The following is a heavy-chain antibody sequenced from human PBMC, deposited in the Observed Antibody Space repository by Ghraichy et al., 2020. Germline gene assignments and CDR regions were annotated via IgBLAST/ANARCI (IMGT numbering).Heavy chain of an antibody. Sequence: SETLSLTCTVSGGSINSSSYYWGWIRQPPGKGLEWIGSIYYSGSTYYNPSLKSRVTISVDTSKNQFSLKLSSVTAADTAVYYCAGGLDSLGTNRKRRHYYQCMHGWGQGTTVTVS. CDR3: AGGLDSLGTNRKRRHYYQCMHG. V-gene: IGHV4-39*01. J-gene: IGHJ6*02. CDR1: GGSINSSSYY. CDR2: IYYSGST. D-gene: IGHD1-14*01.